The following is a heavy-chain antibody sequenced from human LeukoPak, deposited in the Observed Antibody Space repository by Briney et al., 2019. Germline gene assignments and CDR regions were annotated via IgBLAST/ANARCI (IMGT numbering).Heavy chain of an antibody. CDR1: RYTFSNYA. CDR2: IHTNTGNP. V-gene: IGHV7-4-1*02. J-gene: IGHJ3*02. Sequence: ASVKVSCKASRYTFSNYAINWVRQAPGQGLEWMGWIHTNTGNPTYGQGFTGRFVFSLDTSVSTAYLQISDIKAEDNAVYYCARKNNFDAFDIWGQGTMVTVSS. CDR3: ARKNNFDAFDI. D-gene: IGHD2/OR15-2a*01.